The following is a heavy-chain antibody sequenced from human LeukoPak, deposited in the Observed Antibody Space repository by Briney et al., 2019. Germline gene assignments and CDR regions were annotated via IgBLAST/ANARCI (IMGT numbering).Heavy chain of an antibody. V-gene: IGHV3-48*03. CDR1: GFTFSSYE. D-gene: IGHD3-3*01. Sequence: PAGSLRLSCAASGFTFSSYEMNWVRQAPGKGLEWISYISSSGRTVYYADSVKGRFTISRDNAKNSLYLQMNSLRGEDTAVYYCARGRFLEWFLFWGQGTLVTVSS. CDR2: ISSSGRTV. J-gene: IGHJ4*02. CDR3: ARGRFLEWFLF.